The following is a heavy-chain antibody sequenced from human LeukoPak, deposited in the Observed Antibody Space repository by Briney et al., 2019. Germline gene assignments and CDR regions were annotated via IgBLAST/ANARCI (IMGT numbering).Heavy chain of an antibody. CDR3: ARDDYSSGWYFAY. D-gene: IGHD6-19*01. CDR1: GFTFNNYA. V-gene: IGHV3-23*01. CDR2: ISGSGGST. J-gene: IGHJ4*02. Sequence: GGSLRLSCAASGFTFNNYAMSWVSQAPGKGLEWVSVISGSGGSTYYADSVKGRFTISRDNSKNTLYLQMNSLRAEDTAVYYCARDDYSSGWYFAYWGQGTLVTVSS.